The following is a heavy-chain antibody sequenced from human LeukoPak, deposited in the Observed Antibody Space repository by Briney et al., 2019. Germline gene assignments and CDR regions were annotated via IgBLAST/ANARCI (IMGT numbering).Heavy chain of an antibody. Sequence: PGGSLRLSCAASGFTFSSYAMSWVRQAPGKGLEWVSGISGSGGSTYYADSVKGRFTISRDNSKNTLYLQMNSLRAEDTAVYYCAKDRLLNCRGDCYIFDYWGQGTVVTVSS. J-gene: IGHJ4*02. CDR1: GFTFSSYA. CDR3: AKDRLLNCRGDCYIFDY. CDR2: ISGSGGST. V-gene: IGHV3-23*01. D-gene: IGHD2-21*02.